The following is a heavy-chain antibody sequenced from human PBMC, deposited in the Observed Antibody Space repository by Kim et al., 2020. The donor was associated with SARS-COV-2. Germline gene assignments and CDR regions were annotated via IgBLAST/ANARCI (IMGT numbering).Heavy chain of an antibody. D-gene: IGHD3-10*01. J-gene: IGHJ6*02. CDR1: GGTFSSYA. CDR3: ARASVMVRDHYYYYGMDV. CDR2: IIPILGIA. Sequence: SVKVSCKASGGTFSSYAISWVRQAPGQGLEWMGRIIPILGIANYAQKFQGRVTITADKSTSTAYMELSSLRSEDTAVYYCARASVMVRDHYYYYGMDVWGQGTTVTVSS. V-gene: IGHV1-69*04.